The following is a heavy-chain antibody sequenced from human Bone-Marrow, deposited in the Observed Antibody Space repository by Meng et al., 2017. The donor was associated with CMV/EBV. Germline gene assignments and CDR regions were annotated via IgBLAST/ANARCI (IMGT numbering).Heavy chain of an antibody. D-gene: IGHD3-22*01. V-gene: IGHV1-18*01. Sequence: ASVKVSCKASGYTFTSYGISWVRQAPGQGLEWMGWISAYNGNTNYAQKLQGRVTMTTDTSTSTAYMELRSLRSDDTAVYYCARSQPHSSGYIRFDYWGRGTLVTVSS. CDR3: ARSQPHSSGYIRFDY. CDR2: ISAYNGNT. CDR1: GYTFTSYG. J-gene: IGHJ4*02.